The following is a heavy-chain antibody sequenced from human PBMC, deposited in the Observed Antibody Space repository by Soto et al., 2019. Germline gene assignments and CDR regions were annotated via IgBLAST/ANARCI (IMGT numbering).Heavy chain of an antibody. J-gene: IGHJ4*02. CDR1: VFTFSGYY. D-gene: IGHD1-1*01. CDR2: ISGGGDAT. CDR3: ARDGFLGGNVQFYFDS. V-gene: IGHV3-11*01. Sequence: WGSLLLSCVGSVFTFSGYYMNWIRQAPGKGLEWISYISGGGDATYYADSVKGRFTVSRDNAQSSLYLQINTLRAEDSAMYYCARDGFLGGNVQFYFDSWGQGTTVTVSS.